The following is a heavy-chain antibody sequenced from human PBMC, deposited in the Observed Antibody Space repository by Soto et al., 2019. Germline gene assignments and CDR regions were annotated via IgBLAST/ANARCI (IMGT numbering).Heavy chain of an antibody. Sequence: QVQLVESGGGVVQPGRSLRISCAASGFTFSSYGIHWVRQAPGKGLEWVAVIWHDGKNKYYADSVEGRFTISRDNSKNTLYLQMNSLRAEDTAVYYCARDRGSDDPIDYWGQGTLVTVSS. V-gene: IGHV3-33*01. CDR3: ARDRGSDDPIDY. J-gene: IGHJ4*02. CDR2: IWHDGKNK. CDR1: GFTFSSYG. D-gene: IGHD6-19*01.